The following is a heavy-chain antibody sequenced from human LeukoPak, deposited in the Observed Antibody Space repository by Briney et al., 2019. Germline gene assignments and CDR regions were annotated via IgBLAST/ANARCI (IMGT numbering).Heavy chain of an antibody. J-gene: IGHJ5*02. Sequence: SETLSLTCAVYGGPFSGYYWSWIRQPPGKGLEWIGEINHSGSTNYNPSLKSRVTISVDTSKNQFSLKLSSVTAADTAVYYCARLWGYSSNAFDPWGQGTLVTVSS. CDR1: GGPFSGYY. D-gene: IGHD6-13*01. CDR3: ARLWGYSSNAFDP. CDR2: INHSGST. V-gene: IGHV4-34*01.